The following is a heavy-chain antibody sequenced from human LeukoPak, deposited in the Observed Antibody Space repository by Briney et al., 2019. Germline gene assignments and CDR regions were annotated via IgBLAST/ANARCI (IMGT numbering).Heavy chain of an antibody. CDR1: GGSISSGDYY. V-gene: IGHV4-30-4*01. J-gene: IGHJ5*02. CDR3: ARPYYYDSRIDP. Sequence: SETLSLTCAVSGGSISSGDYYWSWIRQPPGKGLEWVGYMYYSGSTYYNPSLKSRVTISVDTSKNQFSLQLSSVTAADTAVYYCARPYYYDSRIDPWGQGTLVTVSS. CDR2: MYYSGST. D-gene: IGHD3-22*01.